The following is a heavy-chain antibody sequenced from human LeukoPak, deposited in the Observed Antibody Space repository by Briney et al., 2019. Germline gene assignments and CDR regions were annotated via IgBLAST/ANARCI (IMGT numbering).Heavy chain of an antibody. Sequence: GDSVKVSCKASGYIFAGYYMQWVRQAPGQGLEWMGIINPDGGSTSYPRKFQGRVTMTRETSTSTVYMELSNLRSEDTAVYYCVRPPSGKDKRHDVLDVWGQGTVVTVSS. J-gene: IGHJ3*01. CDR3: VRPPSGKDKRHDVLDV. V-gene: IGHV1-46*01. CDR2: INPDGGST. D-gene: IGHD1-26*01. CDR1: GYIFAGYY.